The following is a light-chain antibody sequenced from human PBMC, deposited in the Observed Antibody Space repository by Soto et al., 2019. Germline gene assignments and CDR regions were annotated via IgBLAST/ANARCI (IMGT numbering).Light chain of an antibody. V-gene: IGLV2-23*02. CDR2: EVN. J-gene: IGLJ1*01. CDR3: CSYPGSSTPHV. Sequence: QSALTQPASVSGSPGQSITISCTGTSSDVGGYNYVSWYQQHPGKAPKLMIYEVNKWPSGGSNRFSGSKSGNTASLTISGLQAEDAADYYCCSYPGSSTPHVFATGTKVTVL. CDR1: SSDVGGYNY.